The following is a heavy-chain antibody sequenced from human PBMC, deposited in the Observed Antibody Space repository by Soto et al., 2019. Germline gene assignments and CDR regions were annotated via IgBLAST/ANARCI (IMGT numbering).Heavy chain of an antibody. V-gene: IGHV3-23*01. CDR3: AKDREYSSSCLSTNNTFDP. CDR2: ISGRGGST. J-gene: IGHJ5*02. D-gene: IGHD6-13*01. CDR1: GFTFSSYA. Sequence: EVQLLESGGGLVQPGGSLRLSCAASGFTFSSYAMSWVRQAPGKGLEWVSAISGRGGSTYYADSVKGRFTISRDNAKNTLYVQINSRRAEDTDVYYCAKDREYSSSCLSTNNTFDPGGQGTLVTVSP.